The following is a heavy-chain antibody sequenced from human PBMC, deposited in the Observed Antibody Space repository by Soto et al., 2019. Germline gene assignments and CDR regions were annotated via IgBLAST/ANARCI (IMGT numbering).Heavy chain of an antibody. Sequence: PGGSLRLSCAASGFTFNNYGMHWVRQAPGKGLEWVAVTSYDGSTTYYADSVKGRFTISRDNPKNTLYLQMNSLRVEDTAVYYCAKGGLLTIMYYFDYWGQGTPVTVSS. CDR2: TSYDGSTT. V-gene: IGHV3-30*18. J-gene: IGHJ4*02. D-gene: IGHD1-1*01. CDR3: AKGGLLTIMYYFDY. CDR1: GFTFNNYG.